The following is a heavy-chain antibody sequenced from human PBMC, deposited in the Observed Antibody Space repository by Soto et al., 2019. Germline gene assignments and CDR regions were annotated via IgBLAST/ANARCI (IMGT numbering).Heavy chain of an antibody. CDR2: INPSGGST. Sequence: QVQLVQSGAEVKKPGASVKVSCKASGYTFTSYYMHWVRQAPGQGLEWMGIINPSGGSTSYAQKSQGRITMTRDTSTSTVYMELSSLRSEDTAVYYCARAGSSSPHDYWGQGTLVTVSS. J-gene: IGHJ4*02. D-gene: IGHD6-6*01. CDR1: GYTFTSYY. CDR3: ARAGSSSPHDY. V-gene: IGHV1-46*01.